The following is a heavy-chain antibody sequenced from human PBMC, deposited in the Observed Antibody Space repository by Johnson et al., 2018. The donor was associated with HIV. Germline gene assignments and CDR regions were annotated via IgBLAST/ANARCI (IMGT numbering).Heavy chain of an antibody. D-gene: IGHD3-22*01. Sequence: EVQVVESGGGLVQPGGSLRLSCAASGFTFSSYWMSWVRQAPGKGLEWVANIKQDGSEKYYVDSVKGRFTISRANAKNSLYLQMNSLRAEDTAVYYCASGGVQVTMIVTNQGCAFDIWGQGTMVTVSS. CDR2: IKQDGSEK. J-gene: IGHJ3*02. V-gene: IGHV3-7*01. CDR3: ASGGVQVTMIVTNQGCAFDI. CDR1: GFTFSSYW.